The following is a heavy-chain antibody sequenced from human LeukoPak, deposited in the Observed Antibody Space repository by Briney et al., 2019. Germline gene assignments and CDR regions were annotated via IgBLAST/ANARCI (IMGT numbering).Heavy chain of an antibody. CDR2: IYYSGST. J-gene: IGHJ4*02. CDR1: GGSISSYY. Sequence: SETLSLTCTVSGGSISSYYWSWIRQPPGKGLEWIGYIYYSGSTNYNPSLKSRVTISVDTSKNQFSLKLSSVTAADTAVYYCARHGLLWLRLPFDYWGQGTLVTVSS. CDR3: ARHGLLWLRLPFDY. V-gene: IGHV4-59*08. D-gene: IGHD5-12*01.